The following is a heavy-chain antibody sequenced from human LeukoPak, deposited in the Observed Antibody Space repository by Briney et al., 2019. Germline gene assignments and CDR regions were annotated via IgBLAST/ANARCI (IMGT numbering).Heavy chain of an antibody. D-gene: IGHD3-22*01. J-gene: IGHJ3*02. CDR3: ARHSDSYDNNGAFDM. CDR1: GGSFSGYY. V-gene: IGHV4-34*01. Sequence: SETLSLTCAVYGGSFSGYYWSWIRQPPGKGLEWIGEINPSGSTNYSPSLKSRVTISVDTSKNQFSLKLSSVTAADTAVYYCARHSDSYDNNGAFDMWGQGTMVTVSA. CDR2: INPSGST.